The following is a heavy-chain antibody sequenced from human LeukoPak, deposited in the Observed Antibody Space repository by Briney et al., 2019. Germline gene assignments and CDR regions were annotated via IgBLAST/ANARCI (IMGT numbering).Heavy chain of an antibody. CDR2: INSDGSST. J-gene: IGHJ3*02. CDR3: AREGYCSSTSCYDAFDI. D-gene: IGHD2-2*01. Sequence: GSLRLSCAASGFTFSSYWMHWVRPAPGKGLVWVSRINSDGSSTSYADSVKGRFTISRDNAKNTLYLQMNSLRAEDTAVYYCAREGYCSSTSCYDAFDIWGQGTMVTVSS. V-gene: IGHV3-74*01. CDR1: GFTFSSYW.